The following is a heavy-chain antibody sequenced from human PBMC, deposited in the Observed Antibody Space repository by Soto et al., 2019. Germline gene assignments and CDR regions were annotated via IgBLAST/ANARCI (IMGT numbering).Heavy chain of an antibody. CDR1: GFTFSSYG. V-gene: IGHV3-30*18. Sequence: QVQLVESGGGVVQPGRSLRLSCAASGFTFSSYGMHWVRQAPGKGLEWVAVISYDGSNKYYADSVKGRFTISRDNSKNTLYLQMNSLGAEDTAVYYCAKDWGGHYGDYHYGMDVWGQGTTVTVSS. CDR2: ISYDGSNK. D-gene: IGHD4-17*01. CDR3: AKDWGGHYGDYHYGMDV. J-gene: IGHJ6*02.